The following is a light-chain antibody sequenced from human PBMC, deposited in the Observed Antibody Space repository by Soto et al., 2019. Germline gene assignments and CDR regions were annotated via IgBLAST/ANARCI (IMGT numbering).Light chain of an antibody. CDR3: QQYGSSPPT. Sequence: EIVMTQSPDTLSVSPGDRATLSCRASQSVRGNLAWYQQKPGQAPRLLIYGASTRAAGIPARFSGSGSGTEFTLTISSLQAEDFAVYFCQQYGSSPPTFGSGTQVLIK. V-gene: IGKV3-15*01. CDR1: QSVRGN. CDR2: GAS. J-gene: IGKJ4*01.